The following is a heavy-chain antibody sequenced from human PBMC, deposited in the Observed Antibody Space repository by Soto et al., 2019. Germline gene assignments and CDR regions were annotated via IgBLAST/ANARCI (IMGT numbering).Heavy chain of an antibody. D-gene: IGHD2-15*01. V-gene: IGHV1-18*01. Sequence: QVQLVQSGAEVKQPGASVKVSCKASGYTFNSYGISWARQAPGQGLEWMGWISAYKGNTNYAQKLQGRVTITTDTSKSTVFVELGSLRSDDPAVYYCAGSASIFCSGGSCSYYDMDVWGQGTTVIVSS. J-gene: IGHJ6*02. CDR2: ISAYKGNT. CDR1: GYTFNSYG. CDR3: AGSASIFCSGGSCSYYDMDV.